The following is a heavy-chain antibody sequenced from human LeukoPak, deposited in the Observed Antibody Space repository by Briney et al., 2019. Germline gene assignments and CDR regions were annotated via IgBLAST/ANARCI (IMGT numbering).Heavy chain of an antibody. CDR1: GFTFSSYG. Sequence: GGSLRLSCAASGFTFSSYGMHWVRQAPGKGPEWVAVIWYDGSNKYYADSVKGRFTISRDNSKNTLYLQMNSLRAEDTAVYYCARDSVVTTKHDAFDIWGQGTMVTVSS. J-gene: IGHJ3*02. CDR2: IWYDGSNK. V-gene: IGHV3-33*01. CDR3: ARDSVVTTKHDAFDI. D-gene: IGHD5-12*01.